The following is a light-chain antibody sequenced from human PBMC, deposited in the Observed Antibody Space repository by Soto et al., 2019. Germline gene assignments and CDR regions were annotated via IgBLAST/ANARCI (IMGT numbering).Light chain of an antibody. V-gene: IGLV1-40*01. CDR2: DDS. Sequence: QSVLTQPPSVSGSPGQRVTISCTGSSSNIGARYDVHWYQQLPGTAPKLLIFDDSIRPSGVPDRFSASTSGTSAFLAITGLQAEDEADYYCQSYGTSLRGSVFGGGTQLTVL. CDR3: QSYGTSLRGSV. J-gene: IGLJ3*02. CDR1: SSNIGARYD.